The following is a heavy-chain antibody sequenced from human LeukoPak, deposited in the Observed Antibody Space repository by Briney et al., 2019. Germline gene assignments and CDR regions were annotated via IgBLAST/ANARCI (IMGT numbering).Heavy chain of an antibody. CDR3: ARDPYGDYWFDY. Sequence: SETLSLTCTVPGGSISSYYWSWLRQPARKGLQWIGSIYTRGSTNYNPSLKSRVTMSVDTSKNQFSLKLSSVTAADTAVYYCARDPYGDYWFDYWGQGTLVTVSS. J-gene: IGHJ4*02. CDR1: GGSISSYY. D-gene: IGHD4-17*01. V-gene: IGHV4-4*07. CDR2: IYTRGST.